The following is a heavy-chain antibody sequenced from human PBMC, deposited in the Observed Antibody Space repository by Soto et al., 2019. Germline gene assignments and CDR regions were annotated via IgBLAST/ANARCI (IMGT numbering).Heavy chain of an antibody. CDR2: VKDGGHT. D-gene: IGHD5-12*01. Sequence: QVQLQQWGAGLLKPSEPLSLNCAVTGGSLSGYYWSWIRQPPGKGLEWIGEVKDGGHTNYSPSLRGRVTISSDSSNDQCSLWLNSVTAADTGVYYCARGQEGVVATHWDQGSLVTVSS. J-gene: IGHJ4*02. V-gene: IGHV4-34*01. CDR3: ARGQEGVVATH. CDR1: GGSLSGYY.